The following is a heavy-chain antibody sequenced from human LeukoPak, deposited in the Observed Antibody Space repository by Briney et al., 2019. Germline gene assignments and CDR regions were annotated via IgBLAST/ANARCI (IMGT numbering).Heavy chain of an antibody. CDR2: IRYDGSNK. Sequence: GGSLRLSCAASGFTFSSYGMHWVRQAPGKGLEWVALIRYDGSNKYYADSVKGRFTISRDNSKNTLYLQMNSLRAEDTALYYCARGYSGYGGYYYYYMDVWGKGTTVTVSS. J-gene: IGHJ6*03. CDR1: GFTFSSYG. D-gene: IGHD5-12*01. CDR3: ARGYSGYGGYYYYYMDV. V-gene: IGHV3-30*02.